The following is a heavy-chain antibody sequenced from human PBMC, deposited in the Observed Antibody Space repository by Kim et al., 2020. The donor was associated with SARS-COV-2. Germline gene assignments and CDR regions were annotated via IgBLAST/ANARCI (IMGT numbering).Heavy chain of an antibody. Sequence: SVKGRFTISRDNAKNSLYLQMNSLRAEDTALYYCANQMIRGRYYYYGMDVWGQGTTVTVSS. V-gene: IGHV3-9*01. J-gene: IGHJ6*02. CDR3: ANQMIRGRYYYYGMDV. D-gene: IGHD3-10*01.